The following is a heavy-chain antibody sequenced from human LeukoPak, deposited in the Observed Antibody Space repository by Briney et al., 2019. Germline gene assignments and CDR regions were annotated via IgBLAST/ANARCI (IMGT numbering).Heavy chain of an antibody. Sequence: SETLSLTCTVSGGSISSGDYYWGWIRQPPGKGLEWIGSIYYSGSTYYNPSLKSRVTISVDTSKNQFSLKLSSVTAADTAVYYCARHQYGDARFDYWGQGTLVTVSS. V-gene: IGHV4-39*01. CDR1: GGSISSGDYY. CDR2: IYYSGST. J-gene: IGHJ4*02. D-gene: IGHD4-17*01. CDR3: ARHQYGDARFDY.